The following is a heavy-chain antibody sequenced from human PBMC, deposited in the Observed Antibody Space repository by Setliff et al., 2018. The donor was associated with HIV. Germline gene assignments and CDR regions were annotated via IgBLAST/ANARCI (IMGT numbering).Heavy chain of an antibody. Sequence: GASVKVSCKTSGYTFTDHYINWLQQAPGKGFEWMGRISPKYGVTNDAEKFQGKVTMTAGASEDTVYLEVRGLRYEDTAQYYCVVGAFSWGKYYWGQGTQVTVS. CDR1: GYTFTDHY. D-gene: IGHD3-16*01. CDR2: ISPKYGVT. CDR3: VVGAFSWGKYY. V-gene: IGHV1-69-2*01. J-gene: IGHJ4*02.